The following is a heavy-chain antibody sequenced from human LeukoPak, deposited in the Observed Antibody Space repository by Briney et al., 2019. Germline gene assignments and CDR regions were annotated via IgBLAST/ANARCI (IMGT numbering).Heavy chain of an antibody. CDR3: ARPWYYYDSSGYSRPYNWFDP. J-gene: IGHJ5*02. Sequence: PSETLSLTCTVSGGSINSYYWSWIRQPPGKGLEWIGYIYYSGSTNYNPSLKSRVTISVDTSKNQFSLKLSSVTAADTAVYYCARPWYYYDSSGYSRPYNWFDPWGQGTLVTVSS. CDR2: IYYSGST. CDR1: GGSINSYY. V-gene: IGHV4-59*12. D-gene: IGHD3-22*01.